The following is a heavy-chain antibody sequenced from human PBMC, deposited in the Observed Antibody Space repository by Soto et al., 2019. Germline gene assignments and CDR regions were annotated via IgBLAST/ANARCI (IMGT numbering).Heavy chain of an antibody. CDR2: ISSNGGST. D-gene: IGHD3-10*01. J-gene: IGHJ4*02. V-gene: IGHV3-64D*08. CDR1: GFTFSSYA. Sequence: GGSLRLSCSASGFTFSSYAMHWVRQAPGKGLEYVSAISSNGGSTYYADSVKGRFTTSRDNSKNTLYLQMSSLRAEDTAVYYCVKDLRITMVRGENDYWGQGTLVTVSS. CDR3: VKDLRITMVRGENDY.